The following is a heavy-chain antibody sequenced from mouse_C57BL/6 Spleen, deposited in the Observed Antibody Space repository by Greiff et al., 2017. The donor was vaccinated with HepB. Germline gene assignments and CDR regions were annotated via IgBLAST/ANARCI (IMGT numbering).Heavy chain of an antibody. CDR3: TRRDITTVVAPFAY. V-gene: IGHV1-5*01. CDR1: GYTFTSYW. Sequence: EVQLQQSGTVLARPGASVKMSCKTSGYTFTSYWMHWVKQRPGQGLEWIGAIYPGNSDTSYNQKFKGKAKLTAVTSASTAYMELSSLTNEDSAVYYCTRRDITTVVAPFAYWGQGTLVTVSA. D-gene: IGHD1-1*01. CDR2: IYPGNSDT. J-gene: IGHJ3*01.